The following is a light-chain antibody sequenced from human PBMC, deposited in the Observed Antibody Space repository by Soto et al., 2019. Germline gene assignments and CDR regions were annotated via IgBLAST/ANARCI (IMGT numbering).Light chain of an antibody. CDR2: EVT. CDR1: RSDIGSYNY. V-gene: IGLV2-14*01. J-gene: IGLJ1*01. CDR3: SSYTTSNTPYV. Sequence: QSALTQPASVSGSPGQSITISCSGTRSDIGSYNYVAWYRQFPGKTPKILIYEVTARPSGVSSRFSGSKSGNTASLTISGLQADDEATYYCSSYTTSNTPYVFGTGTKVTVL.